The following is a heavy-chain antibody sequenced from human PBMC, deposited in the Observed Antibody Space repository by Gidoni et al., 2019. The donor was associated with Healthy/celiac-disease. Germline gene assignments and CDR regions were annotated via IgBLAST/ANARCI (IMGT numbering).Heavy chain of an antibody. D-gene: IGHD6-6*01. CDR1: GGSISSGGYY. V-gene: IGHV4-31*03. CDR2: IYYRGST. CDR3: ARRPDPRASYYYYGMDV. J-gene: IGHJ6*02. Sequence: QVQLQESGPGLVKPSQTLSLTCTVSGGSISSGGYYWSWIRKHPGKGLEWIGYIYYRGSTYYNPSLKSRVTISVDTSTNQFSLKLSSVTAADTAVYYCARRPDPRASYYYYGMDVWGQGTTVTVSS.